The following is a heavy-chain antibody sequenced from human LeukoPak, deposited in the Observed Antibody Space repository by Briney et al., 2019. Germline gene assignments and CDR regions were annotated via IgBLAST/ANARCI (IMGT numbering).Heavy chain of an antibody. J-gene: IGHJ6*02. D-gene: IGHD3-10*01. CDR1: GYIFTNYY. CDR2: INPNGGST. V-gene: IGHV1-46*01. Sequence: ASVKVSCKASGYIFTNYYVHWVRQAPGQGLGWMGIINPNGGSTNYAQKFQGRVNMTRDTSTSTVYMEVSSLRSEDTAMYFCARESFDGMDVWGQGTTVTVSS. CDR3: ARESFDGMDV.